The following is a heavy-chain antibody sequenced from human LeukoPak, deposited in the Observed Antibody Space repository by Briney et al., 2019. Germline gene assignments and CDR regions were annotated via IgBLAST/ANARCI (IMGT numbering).Heavy chain of an antibody. V-gene: IGHV3-30*04. Sequence: PGGSLRLSCAASGFTFSSYAMHWVRQAPGKGLEWVAVISYDGSNKYYADSVKGRFTISRDNSKNTLYLQMNSLRAEDTAVYYCARHVDSSSWYGPRSYYYYMDVWGKGTTVTISS. CDR3: ARHVDSSSWYGPRSYYYYMDV. CDR2: ISYDGSNK. J-gene: IGHJ6*03. CDR1: GFTFSSYA. D-gene: IGHD6-13*01.